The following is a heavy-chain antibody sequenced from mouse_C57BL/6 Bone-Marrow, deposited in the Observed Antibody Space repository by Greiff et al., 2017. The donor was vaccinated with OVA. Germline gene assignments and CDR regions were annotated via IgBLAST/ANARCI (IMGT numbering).Heavy chain of an antibody. Sequence: EVMLVESGGGLVQPGGSLSLSCAASGFTFTDYYMSWVRQPPGKALEWLGFIRNRANGYTTEYSASVKGRFTISRDNSQSILYLQMNTLRAEDSATYYCARTPLYYGVDYCYQGTTLTVSS. D-gene: IGHD1-1*01. CDR1: GFTFTDYY. V-gene: IGHV7-3*01. CDR3: ARTPLYYGVDY. CDR2: IRNRANGYTT. J-gene: IGHJ2*01.